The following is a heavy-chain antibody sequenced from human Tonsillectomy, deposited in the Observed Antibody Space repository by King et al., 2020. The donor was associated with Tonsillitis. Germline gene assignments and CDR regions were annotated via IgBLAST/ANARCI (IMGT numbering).Heavy chain of an antibody. J-gene: IGHJ4*02. D-gene: IGHD6-19*01. V-gene: IGHV4-39*07. Sequence: QLQESGPGLVKPSETLSLTCTVAGGSISSSSYYWGWIRQPPGKGLEWIGSIYYSGSTYYNPSLKSRVTISVDTSKNQFSLKLNSVTAADTAVYYCARVISHTSGWYPDYWGQGTLVTASS. CDR1: GGSISSSSYY. CDR3: ARVISHTSGWYPDY. CDR2: IYYSGST.